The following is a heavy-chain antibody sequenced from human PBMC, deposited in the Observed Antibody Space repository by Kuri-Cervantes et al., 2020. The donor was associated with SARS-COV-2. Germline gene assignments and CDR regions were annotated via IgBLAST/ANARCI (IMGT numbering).Heavy chain of an antibody. Sequence: ETLSLTCAVSGFTFSSYAMHWVRQAPGKGLEWVSSISSSSNYIYYADSVRGRFTISRDNAKNSLYLQMNSLRAEDTSVYYCAMTIFGPGYWGQGTLVTVSS. CDR1: GFTFSSYA. CDR3: AMTIFGPGY. CDR2: ISSSSNYI. D-gene: IGHD3-3*01. V-gene: IGHV3-21*01. J-gene: IGHJ4*02.